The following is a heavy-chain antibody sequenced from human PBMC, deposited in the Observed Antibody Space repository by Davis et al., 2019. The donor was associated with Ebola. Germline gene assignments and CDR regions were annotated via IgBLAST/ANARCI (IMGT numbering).Heavy chain of an antibody. J-gene: IGHJ6*04. V-gene: IGHV4-39*01. CDR3: ARRAGLQYYYGMDV. CDR2: IYYSGST. D-gene: IGHD3-10*01. CDR1: GGSISSSSYY. Sequence: SETLSLTCTVSGGSISSSSYYWGWIRQPPGKGLEWIGSIYYSGSTYYNPSLKSRVTISVDTSKNQFSLKLSSVTAADTAVYYCARRAGLQYYYGMDVWGKGTTVTVSS.